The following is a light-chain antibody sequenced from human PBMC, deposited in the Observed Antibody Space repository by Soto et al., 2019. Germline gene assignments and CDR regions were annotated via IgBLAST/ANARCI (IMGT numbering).Light chain of an antibody. CDR1: QSISSW. CDR2: DAS. Sequence: DIQMTQSPSTLSASVGDRVTITCRASQSISSWLAWYQQKPGKAPNLLIYDASTLESGVPSRFSGSGSGTDFTLTISSLQPDDFATYYCQQYNNYSLTFGGGTKV. V-gene: IGKV1-5*01. CDR3: QQYNNYSLT. J-gene: IGKJ4*01.